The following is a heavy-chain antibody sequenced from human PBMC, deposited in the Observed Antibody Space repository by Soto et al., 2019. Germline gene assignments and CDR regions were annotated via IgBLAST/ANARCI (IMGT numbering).Heavy chain of an antibody. J-gene: IGHJ6*02. CDR1: GFIFSSYA. V-gene: IGHV3-30-3*01. CDR3: ARTALLHVMDV. CDR2: ISYDGSNK. Sequence: QVQLVESGGGVVQPGRSLRLSCAASGFIFSSYAMHWVRQAPGKGLEWVAVISYDGSNKYYADSVKGRFTISRDKSKNTLYLQMNSLRAEDTAVYYCARTALLHVMDVWGQGTTVTVSS. D-gene: IGHD2-15*01.